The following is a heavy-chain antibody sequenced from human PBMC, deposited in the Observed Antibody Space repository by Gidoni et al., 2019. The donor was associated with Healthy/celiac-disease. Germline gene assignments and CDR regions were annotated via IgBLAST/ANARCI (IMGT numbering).Heavy chain of an antibody. Sequence: QVQLQESGPGLVKPSQTLSLTCTVSGGSISRGSDYWSWIRQPAGKGLEWIGRIYPSGSTNYNPSLKSRVTISGDTSKSQFSLKLSSVTAADTAVYYCARDRITMIAGAFDIWGQGTMVTVSS. CDR2: IYPSGST. CDR1: GGSISRGSDY. CDR3: ARDRITMIAGAFDI. D-gene: IGHD3-22*01. V-gene: IGHV4-61*02. J-gene: IGHJ3*02.